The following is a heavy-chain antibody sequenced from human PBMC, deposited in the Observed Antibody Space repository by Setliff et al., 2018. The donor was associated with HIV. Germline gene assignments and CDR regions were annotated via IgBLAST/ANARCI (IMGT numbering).Heavy chain of an antibody. D-gene: IGHD7-27*01. J-gene: IGHJ2*01. Sequence: SETLSLTCAVSGGSITSTNWWSWVRQPPGKGLEWIGEIYHSGSTNYNPSLKSRVTTSVDTSKNQFSLRLSSVTAADTAVYYCARDQRLPGVQPPYWYFDRWGRGSLVTVSS. CDR2: IYHSGST. CDR1: GGSITSTNW. CDR3: ARDQRLPGVQPPYWYFDR. V-gene: IGHV4-4*02.